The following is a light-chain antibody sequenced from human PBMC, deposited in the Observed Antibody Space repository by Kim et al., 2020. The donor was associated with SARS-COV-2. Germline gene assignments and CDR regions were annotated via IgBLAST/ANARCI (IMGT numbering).Light chain of an antibody. V-gene: IGKV3-11*01. CDR3: QQRSNWPPKYT. J-gene: IGKJ2*01. CDR2: DAS. Sequence: SLSPGERATLSCRASQSVSSYLAWYQQKPGQAPRLLIYDASNSATGIPARFSGSGSGTDFTLTISSLEPEDFAVYYCQQRSNWPPKYTFGQGTKLEIK. CDR1: QSVSSY.